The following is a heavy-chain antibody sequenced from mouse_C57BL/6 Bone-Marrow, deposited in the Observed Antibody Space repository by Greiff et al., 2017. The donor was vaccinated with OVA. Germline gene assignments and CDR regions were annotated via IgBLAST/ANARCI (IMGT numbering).Heavy chain of an antibody. CDR3: ARPDYYGSSYWYFDV. V-gene: IGHV5-15*01. D-gene: IGHD1-1*01. Sequence: EVHLVESGGGLVQPGGSLKLSCAASGFTFSDYGMAWVRQAPRKGPEWVAFISNLAYSIYYADTVTGRFTISRENAKNTLYLEMSSLRSEDTAMYYCARPDYYGSSYWYFDVWGTGTTVTVSS. CDR2: ISNLAYSI. J-gene: IGHJ1*03. CDR1: GFTFSDYG.